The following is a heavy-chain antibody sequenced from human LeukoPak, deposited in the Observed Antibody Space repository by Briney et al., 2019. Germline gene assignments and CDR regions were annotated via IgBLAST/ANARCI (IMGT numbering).Heavy chain of an antibody. Sequence: PSETLSLTCTVSGGSISSYYWSWIRQPPGKGLEWIGHIHYSGRTNYSPSLKSRVTISVDTSKNQFSLKLSSVTAADTAVYYCARLHPRRLYFQQWGQGTLVTVSS. CDR1: GGSISSYY. CDR2: IHYSGRT. D-gene: IGHD6-25*01. CDR3: ARLHPRRLYFQQ. V-gene: IGHV4-59*08. J-gene: IGHJ1*01.